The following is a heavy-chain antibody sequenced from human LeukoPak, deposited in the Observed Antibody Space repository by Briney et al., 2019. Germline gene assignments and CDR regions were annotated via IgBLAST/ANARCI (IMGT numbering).Heavy chain of an antibody. D-gene: IGHD5-12*01. V-gene: IGHV3-64D*06. CDR2: ISSNGGST. J-gene: IGHJ4*02. Sequence: GGSLRLSCSASGFTFSSYTMHWVRQARGKGLEYVSDISSNGGSTYYADSVKGRFTISRDNSKNTLYLQMSSLRAEDTAVYYCVKVLAEWVRPGDYWGQGTLVTVSS. CDR1: GFTFSSYT. CDR3: VKVLAEWVRPGDY.